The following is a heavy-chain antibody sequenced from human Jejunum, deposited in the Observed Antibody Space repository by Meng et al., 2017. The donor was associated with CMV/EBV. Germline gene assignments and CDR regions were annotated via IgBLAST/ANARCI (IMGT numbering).Heavy chain of an antibody. CDR1: GYSVSACS. V-gene: IGHV1-2*05. CDR2: IEPIKGAT. J-gene: IGHJ4*02. D-gene: IGHD2/OR15-2a*01. CDR3: TRQIVLTSQTRDY. Sequence: ASGYSVSACSMHWVWRARGQGLECRGRIEPIKGATDYAPKSQGTVAITADLSINTDYLERTRHTSHDTVGYFCTRQIVLTSQTRDYWGQGTLVTVSS.